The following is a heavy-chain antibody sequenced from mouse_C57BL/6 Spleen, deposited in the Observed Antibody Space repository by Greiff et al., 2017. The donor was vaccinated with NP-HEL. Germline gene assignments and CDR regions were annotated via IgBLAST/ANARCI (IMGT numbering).Heavy chain of an antibody. CDR1: GFTFTDYY. CDR3: ARSDGNYVYYFDY. V-gene: IGHV7-3*01. J-gene: IGHJ2*01. CDR2: IRNKANGYTT. Sequence: EVKLMESGGGLVQPGGSLSLSCAASGFTFTDYYMSWVRQPPGKALEWLGFIRNKANGYTTEYSASVKGRFTISRDNSQSILYLQMNALRAEDSATYYCARSDGNYVYYFDYGGQGTTLTVSS. D-gene: IGHD2-1*01.